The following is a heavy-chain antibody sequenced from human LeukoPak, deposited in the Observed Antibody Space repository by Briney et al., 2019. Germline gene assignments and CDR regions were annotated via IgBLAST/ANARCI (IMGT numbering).Heavy chain of an antibody. Sequence: ASVKVSCKVSGYTLTGLSMHWVRQAPGKGLEWMGGFDPEDGETIYAQKFRGRVTMTEDTSTDTAYMELSSLRSEDTAVYYCATGGEVVPAAQNAFDIWGQGTMVTVSS. V-gene: IGHV1-24*01. CDR1: GYTLTGLS. CDR3: ATGGEVVPAAQNAFDI. D-gene: IGHD2-2*01. J-gene: IGHJ3*02. CDR2: FDPEDGET.